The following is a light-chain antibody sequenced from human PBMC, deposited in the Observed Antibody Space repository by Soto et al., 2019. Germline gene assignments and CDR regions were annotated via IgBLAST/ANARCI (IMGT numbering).Light chain of an antibody. V-gene: IGKV3-15*01. CDR1: QGVSRK. Sequence: IVITQSPPTLSVAPGERVTFSCRASQGVSRKLAWYRQQPGQAPRLLIYDAYIRATGVPARFSGSGSGTEFTLTISSLQSEDFAVYYCQHYKTWPLAFGGGTKVDIK. CDR3: QHYKTWPLA. CDR2: DAY. J-gene: IGKJ4*01.